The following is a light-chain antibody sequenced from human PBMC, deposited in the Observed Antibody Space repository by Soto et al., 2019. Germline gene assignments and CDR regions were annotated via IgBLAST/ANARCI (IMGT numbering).Light chain of an antibody. CDR1: SSNIGARYD. CDR2: SDT. J-gene: IGLJ2*01. CDR3: QSYDSSLSGPVV. Sequence: QSVLTQPPSASGAPGQRVTISCTGSSSNIGARYDVHWYQQLPATAPKLLIYSDTNRPSGVPDRFSGSKSGTSASLAITGLQAEDEADYYCQSYDSSLSGPVVFGGGTKLTVL. V-gene: IGLV1-40*01.